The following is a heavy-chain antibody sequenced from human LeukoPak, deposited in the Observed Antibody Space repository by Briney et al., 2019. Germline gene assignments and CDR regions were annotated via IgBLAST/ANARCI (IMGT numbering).Heavy chain of an antibody. Sequence: SETLSLTCAVSGGSISSGGYSWSWIRQPPGKGLEWIGYIYHSGSTYYNPSLKSRVTISVDRSKNQFSLKLSSVTAADTAVYYCARALQYFDWLAGFDYWGQGTLVTVSS. CDR2: IYHSGST. CDR1: GGSISSGGYS. CDR3: ARALQYFDWLAGFDY. V-gene: IGHV4-30-2*01. J-gene: IGHJ4*02. D-gene: IGHD3-9*01.